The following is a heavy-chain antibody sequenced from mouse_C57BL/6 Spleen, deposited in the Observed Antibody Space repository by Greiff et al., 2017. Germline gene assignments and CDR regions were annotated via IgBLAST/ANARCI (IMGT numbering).Heavy chain of an antibody. V-gene: IGHV1-82*01. J-gene: IGHJ3*01. D-gene: IGHD2-5*01. CDR2: IYPGDGDT. Sequence: QVQLKQSGPELVKPGASVKVSCKASGYAFSSSWMNWVKQRPGKGLEWIGRIYPGDGDTNYNGKFKGKATLTADKSSSTAYMQLSSLTSVDSAVYFCARSGASYSNSVAYWGQGTLVTVSA. CDR3: ARSGASYSNSVAY. CDR1: GYAFSSSW.